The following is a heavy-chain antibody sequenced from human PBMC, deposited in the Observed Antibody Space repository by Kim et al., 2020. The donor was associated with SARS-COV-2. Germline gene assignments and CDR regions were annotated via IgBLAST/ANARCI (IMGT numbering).Heavy chain of an antibody. J-gene: IGHJ4*02. CDR2: IYYSVST. D-gene: IGHD1-26*01. Sequence: SETLSLTCTVSGGSISSSSYYWGWIRQPPGKGLEWIGSIYYSVSTYYNPSLKSQVTISVDTSKNQFSLKLSSVTAADTAVYYCARLPADSGTYGYWGQGTLVTVSS. CDR1: GGSISSSSYY. CDR3: ARLPADSGTYGY. V-gene: IGHV4-39*01.